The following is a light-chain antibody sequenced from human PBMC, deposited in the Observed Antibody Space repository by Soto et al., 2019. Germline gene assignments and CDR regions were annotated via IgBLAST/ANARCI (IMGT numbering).Light chain of an antibody. J-gene: IGKJ1*01. CDR1: QSVSSSY. CDR3: QQYGRSPT. V-gene: IGKV3-20*01. Sequence: EIVLTQSPGTLSLSPGEIATLSCRASQSVSSSYLAWYQQKPGQAPRLLIYGASSRATGIPDRFSGCGSGAYFPLIIRRLEPEEFALYFWQQYGRSPTFGPGTKVDIQ. CDR2: GAS.